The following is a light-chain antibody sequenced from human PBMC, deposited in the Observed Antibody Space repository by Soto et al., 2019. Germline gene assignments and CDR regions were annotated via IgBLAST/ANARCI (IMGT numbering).Light chain of an antibody. V-gene: IGKV1-5*01. CDR2: DAS. CDR3: QQYNSYSPYT. CDR1: ESIRSW. Sequence: DIQMTQSPSNLSASVGDRVTITCRASESIRSWLAWYQQKPGKAPKFLIYDASTLESGVPSRFSGSGSGTEFTLTISSVQPDDFATYYCQQYNSYSPYTFGQGTKLEIK. J-gene: IGKJ2*01.